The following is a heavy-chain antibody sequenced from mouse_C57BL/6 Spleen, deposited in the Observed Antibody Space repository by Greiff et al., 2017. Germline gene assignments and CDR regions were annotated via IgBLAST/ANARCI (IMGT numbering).Heavy chain of an antibody. V-gene: IGHV5-6*01. J-gene: IGHJ3*01. CDR1: GFTFSSYG. D-gene: IGHD2-13*01. Sequence: EVQLQESGGDLVKPGGSLKLSCAASGFTFSSYGMSWVRQTPDKRLEWVATISSGGSYTYYPDSVKGRFTISRDNAKNTLYLQMSSLKSEDTAMYYCARHDYAYWGQGTLVTVSA. CDR2: ISSGGSYT. CDR3: ARHDYAY.